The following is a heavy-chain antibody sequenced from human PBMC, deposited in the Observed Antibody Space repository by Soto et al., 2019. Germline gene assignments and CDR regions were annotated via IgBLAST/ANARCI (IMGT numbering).Heavy chain of an antibody. CDR1: GDSVSSNSAA. CDR3: ARVTDSSSWYPFYGMDV. J-gene: IGHJ6*02. D-gene: IGHD6-13*01. CDR2: TYYRSKWYN. V-gene: IGHV6-1*01. Sequence: LSLTCAISGDSVSSNSAAWNWIRQSPSRGLEWLGRTYYRSKWYNDYAVSVKSRITINPDTSKNQFSLQLNSVTPEDTAVYYCARVTDSSSWYPFYGMDVWGQGTTVTVSS.